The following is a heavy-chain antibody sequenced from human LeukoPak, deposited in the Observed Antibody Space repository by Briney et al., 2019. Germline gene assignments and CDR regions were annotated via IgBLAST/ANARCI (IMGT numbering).Heavy chain of an antibody. CDR1: GFTFSSYE. V-gene: IGHV3-48*03. D-gene: IGHD3-10*01. CDR3: ASTPREGSGNFYYMDV. CDR2: ISSSGSTI. J-gene: IGHJ6*03. Sequence: GGSLRLSCAASGFTFSSYEMNWVRQAPGKGLEWVSYISSSGSTIYYADSVKGRFTISRDNAKNSLYLQMNSLRAEDTAVYYCASTPREGSGNFYYMDVWGKGITVTVSS.